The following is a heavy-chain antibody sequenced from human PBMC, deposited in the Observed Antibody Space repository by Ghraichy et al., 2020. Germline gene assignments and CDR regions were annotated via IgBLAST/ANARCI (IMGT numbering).Heavy chain of an antibody. V-gene: IGHV3-7*01. J-gene: IGHJ5*02. D-gene: IGHD3-3*01. CDR1: GFTFSSYW. CDR2: IKQDGSEK. Sequence: GRSLRLSCAASGFTFSSYWMSWVRQAPGKGLEWVANIKQDGSEKYYVDSVKGRFTISRDNAKNSLYLQMNSLRAEDTAVYYCARERGVSNYDFWSGYFPDNWFDPWGQGTLVTVSS. CDR3: ARERGVSNYDFWSGYFPDNWFDP.